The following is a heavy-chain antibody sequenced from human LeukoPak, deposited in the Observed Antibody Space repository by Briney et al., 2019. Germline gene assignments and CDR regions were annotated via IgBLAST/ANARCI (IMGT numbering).Heavy chain of an antibody. CDR2: IYTSGST. CDR1: GGSISSGSYY. CDR3: ARESSVGATNLLDY. J-gene: IGHJ4*02. Sequence: SQTLSLTCTVSGGSISSGSYYWSWIRQPAGKGLEWIGRIYTSGSTNYNPSLKSRVTISVDTSKNQFSLKLSSVTAADTAVYYCARESSVGATNLLDYWGQGTLVTVSS. V-gene: IGHV4-61*02. D-gene: IGHD1-26*01.